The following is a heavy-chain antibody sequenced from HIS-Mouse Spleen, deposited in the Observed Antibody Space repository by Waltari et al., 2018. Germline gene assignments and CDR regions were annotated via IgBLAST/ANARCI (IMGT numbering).Heavy chain of an antibody. CDR1: GGSISSGGYY. D-gene: IGHD7-27*01. CDR3: ARGGHNWGKYYFDY. J-gene: IGHJ4*02. V-gene: IGHV4-31*03. CDR2: IYYSGST. Sequence: QVQLQESGPGLVKPSQTLSLTCTVSGGSISSGGYYWSWIRQHPGKGLEWIGYIYYSGSTYYNPSLKSRVTISVDTSKNQFSLKLSSVTAADTAVYYCARGGHNWGKYYFDYWGQGTLVTVSS.